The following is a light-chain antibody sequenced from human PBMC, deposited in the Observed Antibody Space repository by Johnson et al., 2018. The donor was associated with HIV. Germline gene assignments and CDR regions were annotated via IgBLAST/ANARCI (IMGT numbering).Light chain of an antibody. CDR3: GTWDSSLSAHV. CDR1: SSNIGNNY. Sequence: QSVLTQPPSVSAAPGQKVDISCSGSSSNIGNNYVSWYQQLPGTAPKLLIYDNNKRPSGIPDRFAGSKSGTSATLGITGLQTGDESDYYCGTWDSSLSAHVFGTGTKVTVL. J-gene: IGLJ1*01. CDR2: DNN. V-gene: IGLV1-51*01.